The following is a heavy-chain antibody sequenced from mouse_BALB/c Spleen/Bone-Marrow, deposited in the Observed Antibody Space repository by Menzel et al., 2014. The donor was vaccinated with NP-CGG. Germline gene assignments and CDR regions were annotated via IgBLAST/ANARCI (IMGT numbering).Heavy chain of an antibody. J-gene: IGHJ3*01. D-gene: IGHD2-2*01. V-gene: IGHV1-9*01. CDR2: ILPGSYST. CDR1: GYTFRNYW. CDR3: ARRGGYPWIAY. Sequence: QVQLKQSGAELMRPGASVKISCKATGYTFRNYWIVWVKQRPGHGLEWIGEILPGSYSTNYNEKLKGKATFTADTSSNTAYMQLSSLTSEDSAVYYCARRGGYPWIAYWGQGTLVTVSA.